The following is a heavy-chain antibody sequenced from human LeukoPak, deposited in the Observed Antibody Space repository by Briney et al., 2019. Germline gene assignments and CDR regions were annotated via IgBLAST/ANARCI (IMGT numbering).Heavy chain of an antibody. CDR1: GGAISSGGYY. V-gene: IGHV4-31*03. CDR3: ARDDSSDNAFDI. J-gene: IGHJ3*02. D-gene: IGHD3-22*01. CDR2: IYYSGST. Sequence: SETLSLTCTVSGGAISSGGYYWSWIRQHPGKCLEWIGYIYYSGSTYYNPSLKSRVTISVDTSKNQFSLKLSSVTAADTAVYYCARDDSSDNAFDIWGQGTMVTVSS.